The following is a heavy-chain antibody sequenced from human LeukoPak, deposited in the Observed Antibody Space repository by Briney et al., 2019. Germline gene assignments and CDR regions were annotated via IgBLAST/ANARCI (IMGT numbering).Heavy chain of an antibody. CDR2: IYYSGST. CDR1: GYSISSSNW. V-gene: IGHV4-28*03. Sequence: PSETLSLTCAVSGYSISSSNWWGWIRQPPGKGLEWIGYIYYSGSTYYNPSLKSRVTMSVDTSKNQFSLKLSSLRSEDTAVYYCARGEYSSSSDPFLYYYGMDVWGQGTTVTVSS. D-gene: IGHD6-13*01. CDR3: ARGEYSSSSDPFLYYYGMDV. J-gene: IGHJ6*02.